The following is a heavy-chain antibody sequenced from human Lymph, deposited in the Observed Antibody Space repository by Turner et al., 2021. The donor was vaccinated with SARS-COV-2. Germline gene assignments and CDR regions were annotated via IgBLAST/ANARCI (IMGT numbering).Heavy chain of an antibody. CDR1: GFTFSSDA. D-gene: IGHD1-26*01. CDR2: ISYDGSNK. Sequence: QVQLVESGGGVVQPGRSLRLSCAASGFTFSSDAMHWVRQAPGKGLEWVAVISYDGSNKYYTDSVKGRFTISRDNSKNTLYLQMHSLRAKDTAVFYCGRSYSESYSAYFDYWGQGTLVTVSS. CDR3: GRSYSESYSAYFDY. J-gene: IGHJ4*02. V-gene: IGHV3-30*04.